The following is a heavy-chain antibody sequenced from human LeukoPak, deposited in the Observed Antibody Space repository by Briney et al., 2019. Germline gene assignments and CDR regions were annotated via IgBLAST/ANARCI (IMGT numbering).Heavy chain of an antibody. J-gene: IGHJ5*02. Sequence: PSETLSLTCTVSGGSISSSSYYWGRIRQPPGKGLEWIGRIYTSGSTNYNPSLKSRVTMSVDTSKNQFSLKLSSVTAADTAVYYCAREGVDSSGYRPPGGYNWFDPWGQGTLVTVSS. CDR2: IYTSGST. CDR3: AREGVDSSGYRPPGGYNWFDP. V-gene: IGHV4-39*07. CDR1: GGSISSSSYY. D-gene: IGHD3-22*01.